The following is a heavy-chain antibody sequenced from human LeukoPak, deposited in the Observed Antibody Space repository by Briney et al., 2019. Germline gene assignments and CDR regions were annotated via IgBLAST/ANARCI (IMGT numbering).Heavy chain of an antibody. D-gene: IGHD6-13*01. CDR2: INHSGST. CDR1: GGSFSGYY. Sequence: SETLSLTCAVYGGSFSGYYWSWIRQPPGKGLEWIGEINHSGSTNYNPSLKSRVTISVDTSKNQFSLKLSSVTAADTTVYYCARGKRGYSSSWYDYWGQGTLVTVSS. CDR3: ARGKRGYSSSWYDY. J-gene: IGHJ4*02. V-gene: IGHV4-34*01.